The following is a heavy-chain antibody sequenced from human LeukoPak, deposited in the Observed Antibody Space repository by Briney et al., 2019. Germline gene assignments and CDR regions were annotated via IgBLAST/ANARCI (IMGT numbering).Heavy chain of an antibody. CDR1: GGSLSSYY. J-gene: IGHJ5*02. Sequence: SETLSLTCTVPGGSLSSYYWSWIRQPPGKGLEWIGYIFYSGSTNYNPSPKSGVTISVDTSKNQFSLKLSSVTAADTAVYYCARGPPYDFWSGYYQTHNNNWFDPWGQGTLVTVSS. CDR2: IFYSGST. CDR3: ARGPPYDFWSGYYQTHNNNWFDP. V-gene: IGHV4-59*01. D-gene: IGHD3-3*01.